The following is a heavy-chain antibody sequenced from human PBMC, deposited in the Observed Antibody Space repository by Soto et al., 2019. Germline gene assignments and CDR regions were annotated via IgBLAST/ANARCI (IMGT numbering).Heavy chain of an antibody. CDR3: ARSGGLDRDFNY. Sequence: QVQLVQSGAEVKKPGSSVKVSCKASGGTFSSDSFSWVRQAPGQGLEWMGGIIPMFDTPIYAQKFQDRVTITADESTSTGYTQLSSLRSGDTAVYYCARSGGLDRDFNYWGQGSLVTVSS. CDR2: IIPMFDTP. J-gene: IGHJ4*02. V-gene: IGHV1-69*12. D-gene: IGHD2-15*01. CDR1: GGTFSSDS.